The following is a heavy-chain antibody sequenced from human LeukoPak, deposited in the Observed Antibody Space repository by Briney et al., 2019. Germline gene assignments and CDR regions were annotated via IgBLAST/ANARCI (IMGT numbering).Heavy chain of an antibody. Sequence: GGSLRLSCAASGFTFSSYAMSWVRQAPGKGLEWVSAISGSGGSTYYADSVKGRFTIPRDNSKNTLYLQMNSLRAEDTAVYYCAKDRGYSYGYPYYFDYWGQGTLVTVSS. D-gene: IGHD5-18*01. CDR2: ISGSGGST. V-gene: IGHV3-23*01. J-gene: IGHJ4*02. CDR1: GFTFSSYA. CDR3: AKDRGYSYGYPYYFDY.